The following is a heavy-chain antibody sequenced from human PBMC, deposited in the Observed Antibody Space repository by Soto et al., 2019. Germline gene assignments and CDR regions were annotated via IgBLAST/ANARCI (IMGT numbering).Heavy chain of an antibody. J-gene: IGHJ5*02. D-gene: IGHD3-3*01. V-gene: IGHV4-31*03. CDR1: GGSISSGGYY. Sequence: PSETLSLTCTVSGGSISSGGYYWSWIRQHPGKGLEWIGYIYYSGSTYYNPSLKSRVTISVDTSKNQFSLKLSSVTAADTAVYYCARVKYYDCWSGYYRPPNWFDPWGQGTLVTVSS. CDR2: IYYSGST. CDR3: ARVKYYDCWSGYYRPPNWFDP.